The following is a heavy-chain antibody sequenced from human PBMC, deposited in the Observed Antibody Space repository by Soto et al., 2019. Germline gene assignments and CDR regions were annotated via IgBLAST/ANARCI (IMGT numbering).Heavy chain of an antibody. CDR2: INHSGST. V-gene: IGHV4-34*01. CDR1: GGSFSGYY. J-gene: IGHJ6*02. D-gene: IGHD3-10*01. CDR3: ARSFTVRDYYYYGMDV. Sequence: SETLSLTCAVYGGSFSGYYWSWIRQPPGKGLEWIGEINHSGSTNYNPSLKSRVTMSVDTSKNQFSLKLSSVTAADTAVYYCARSFTVRDYYYYGMDVWGQGTTVTVSS.